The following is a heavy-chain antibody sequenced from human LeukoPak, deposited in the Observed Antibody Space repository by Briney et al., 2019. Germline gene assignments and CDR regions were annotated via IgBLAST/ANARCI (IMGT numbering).Heavy chain of an antibody. V-gene: IGHV1-2*02. Sequence: ASVKVSCKASGYTFIRYYMHWVRQAPGQGLEWMGWINPNSGGTNYAQKFQARVTMTRDTSISTAYMELSRLRSDDTAVYYCARGPSGYDSPWGQGTLVTVSS. J-gene: IGHJ5*02. D-gene: IGHD5-12*01. CDR1: GYTFIRYY. CDR2: INPNSGGT. CDR3: ARGPSGYDSP.